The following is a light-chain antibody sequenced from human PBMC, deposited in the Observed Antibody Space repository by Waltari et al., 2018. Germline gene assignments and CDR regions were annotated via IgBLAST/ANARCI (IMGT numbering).Light chain of an antibody. CDR2: EVT. V-gene: IGLV2-23*02. Sequence: QSALTQPASVSGSPGQSITISCPGSSSDIGAYNLVSWYQKHPGKAPKVVILEVTKRPSGISNRFSGSKSGNTASLTISGLQAEDEADYYCCSYAGFTTVIFGGGTKLTVL. J-gene: IGLJ2*01. CDR1: SSDIGAYNL. CDR3: CSYAGFTTVI.